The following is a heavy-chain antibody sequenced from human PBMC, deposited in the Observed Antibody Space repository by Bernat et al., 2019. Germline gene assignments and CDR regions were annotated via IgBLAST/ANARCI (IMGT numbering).Heavy chain of an antibody. CDR1: GFTFSSYA. J-gene: IGHJ4*02. V-gene: IGHV3-30*18. CDR2: ISYDGSNE. CDR3: AKLRGLREESRPIDY. D-gene: IGHD1-26*01. Sequence: VQLVESGGGVVQPGRSLRLSCAASGFTFSSYAMHWVRQAPGKGLEWVAIISYDGSNEYYADSVKGRFTISRDNSKNTLYLQMNSLRAEDTALYYCAKLRGLREESRPIDYWGQGTLVTVSS.